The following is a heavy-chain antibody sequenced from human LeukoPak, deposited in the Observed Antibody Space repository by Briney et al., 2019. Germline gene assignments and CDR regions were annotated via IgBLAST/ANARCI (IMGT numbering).Heavy chain of an antibody. V-gene: IGHV4-59*01. CDR1: GGSFSGYY. J-gene: IGHJ4*02. D-gene: IGHD7-27*01. Sequence: SETLSLTCAVYGGSFSGYYWSWIRQPPGKGLEWIGYIYYSGSTNYNPSLKSRVTISVDTSKNQFSLKLSSVTAADTAVYYCARDAPGLANRGSGFDYWGQGTLVTVSS. CDR2: IYYSGST. CDR3: ARDAPGLANRGSGFDY.